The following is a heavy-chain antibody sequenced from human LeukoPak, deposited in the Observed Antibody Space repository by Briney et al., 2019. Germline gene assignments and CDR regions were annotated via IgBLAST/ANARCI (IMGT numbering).Heavy chain of an antibody. CDR1: GFTFSSYN. Sequence: PGGSLRLSCAASGFTFSSYNMNWVRQAAGKGLEWLSSSSSSSSYIYYADPVKGRFTICRDNATNSLYLQMTSLRDEDRAVYYCARDILTGYNWGQGTLVTVSS. CDR2: SSSSSSYI. J-gene: IGHJ4*02. D-gene: IGHD3-9*01. CDR3: ARDILTGYN. V-gene: IGHV3-21*01.